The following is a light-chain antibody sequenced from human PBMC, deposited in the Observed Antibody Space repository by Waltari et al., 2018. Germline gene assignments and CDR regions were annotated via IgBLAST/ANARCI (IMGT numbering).Light chain of an antibody. CDR2: RND. Sequence: QSVLTQPPSASAPPGHRVTISCSGSDSNIGNNVVNWYQQFPGTAPKLLIYRNDRRPSGVPDRFPGSKSGTSGALAISGLQSEDEADYYCATWDDSLLGGRWVIGGGTKLTVL. CDR3: ATWDDSLLGGRWV. J-gene: IGLJ3*02. V-gene: IGLV1-44*01. CDR1: DSNIGNNV.